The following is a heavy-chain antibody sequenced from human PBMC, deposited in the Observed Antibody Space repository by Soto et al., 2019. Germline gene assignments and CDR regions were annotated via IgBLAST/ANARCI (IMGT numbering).Heavy chain of an antibody. Sequence: EVQLVESGGGLVQPGGSLRLSCAASGFVFSSYSMNWVRQAPGKGLEWVSYISSISSTIYYADSVKGRFTISRDNAKNSLYLQMNSLRDEDTAVYYCARGERVRGDYWGQGTLVTVSS. D-gene: IGHD3-10*01. CDR3: ARGERVRGDY. V-gene: IGHV3-48*02. CDR2: ISSISSTI. CDR1: GFVFSSYS. J-gene: IGHJ4*02.